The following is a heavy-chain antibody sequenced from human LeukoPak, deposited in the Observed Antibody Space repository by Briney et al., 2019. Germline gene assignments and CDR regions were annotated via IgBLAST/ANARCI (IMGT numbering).Heavy chain of an antibody. CDR3: ARDLRGDYRFDY. J-gene: IGHJ4*02. V-gene: IGHV3-30*04. CDR2: ISYDGRNK. CDR1: GVTFRSYS. D-gene: IGHD4-11*01. Sequence: PGGSLRLLCAASGVTFRSYSMHWVRQAAGKGLGWVGVISYDGRNKYYAHSVKGRFTISRDNSKNTLYLQMNSLRAEDTAVNYCARDLRGDYRFDYRGQGTLVTVSS.